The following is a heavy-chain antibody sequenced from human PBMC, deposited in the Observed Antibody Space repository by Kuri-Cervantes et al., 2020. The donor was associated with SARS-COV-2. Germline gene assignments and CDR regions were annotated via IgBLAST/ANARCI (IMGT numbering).Heavy chain of an antibody. Sequence: GESLKISCSASGFTFSSYAMHWVRQAPGKGLEYVSAISSNGATYYAGSVKGRFTISRDNSMNTMYLQMSSLRTEDTAIYHCFSSGWSRGDYWGHGTLVTVSS. D-gene: IGHD6-19*01. CDR1: GFTFSSYA. J-gene: IGHJ4*01. CDR2: ISSNGAT. V-gene: IGHV3-64D*06. CDR3: FSSGWSRGDY.